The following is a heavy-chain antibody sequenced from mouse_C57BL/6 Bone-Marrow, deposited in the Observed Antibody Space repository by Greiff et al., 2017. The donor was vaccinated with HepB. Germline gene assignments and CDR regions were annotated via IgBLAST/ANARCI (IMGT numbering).Heavy chain of an antibody. D-gene: IGHD1-1*01. CDR2: IDHSDSYT. J-gene: IGHJ2*01. CDR3: ASSINYYGSSPWDY. Sequence: QVQLQQPGAELVMPGASVKLSCTASGYTFTSYWMHWVKQRPGQGLEWIGEIDHSDSYTNYNQKFKGKSTLTVDKSSSTAYMQLSSLTSEDSAVYYCASSINYYGSSPWDYWGPGTTLTVSS. V-gene: IGHV1-69*01. CDR1: GYTFTSYW.